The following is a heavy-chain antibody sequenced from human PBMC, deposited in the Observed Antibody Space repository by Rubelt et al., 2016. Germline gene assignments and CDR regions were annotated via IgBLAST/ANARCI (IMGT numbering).Heavy chain of an antibody. D-gene: IGHD3-16*01. V-gene: IGHV4-59*08. CDR3: ARRIPGLCGRASFDY. CDR2: IYYSGST. J-gene: IGHJ4*02. Sequence: QVQLQESGPGLVKPSETLSLTCTVSGGAISTYYWNWIRQPAGKGLEWIGYIYYSGSTNYNPSLKSRVTITVDTSKNQFSLKRGSVTAADTAVDYCARRIPGLCGRASFDYWCQGTLVTVSS. CDR1: GGAISTYY.